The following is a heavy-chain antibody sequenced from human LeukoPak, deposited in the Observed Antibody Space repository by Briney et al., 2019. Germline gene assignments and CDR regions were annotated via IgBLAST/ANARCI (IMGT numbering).Heavy chain of an antibody. D-gene: IGHD2-15*01. J-gene: IGHJ4*02. CDR1: GYTFTGYY. V-gene: IGHV1-18*04. Sequence: GASVKVSCKASGYTFTGYYMHWVRQAPGQGLEWMEWISAYNGNTNYAQKLQGRVTMTTDTSTSTAYMELRSLRSDDTAVYYCARTKGILPDFDYWGRGTLVTVSS. CDR2: ISAYNGNT. CDR3: ARTKGILPDFDY.